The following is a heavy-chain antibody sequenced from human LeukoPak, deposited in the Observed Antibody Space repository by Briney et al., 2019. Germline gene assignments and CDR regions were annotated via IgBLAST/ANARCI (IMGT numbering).Heavy chain of an antibody. D-gene: IGHD3-16*02. CDR3: ARRAREARYTSPDNWFDP. CDR2: ISYSGGT. J-gene: IGHJ5*02. V-gene: IGHV4-59*08. Sequence: PSETLSLTCTVSGGSVSTYHWGWIRQPPGKGLEWIGYISYSGGTKYNPSLQSRVTVSLDTSKNQFSLELTSVTAADTAVYYCARRAREARYTSPDNWFDPWGQGTLVTVSS. CDR1: GGSVSTYH.